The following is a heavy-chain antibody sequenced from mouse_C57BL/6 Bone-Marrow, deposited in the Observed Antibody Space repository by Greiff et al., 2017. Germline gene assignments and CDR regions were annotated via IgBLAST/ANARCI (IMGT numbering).Heavy chain of an antibody. J-gene: IGHJ2*01. V-gene: IGHV1-69*01. Sequence: QVQLKQPGAELVMPGASVKLSCKASGYTFTSYWMHWVKQRPGQGLEWIGEIDPSDSYTNYNQKFKGKSTLTVDKSSSTAYMQLSSLTSEDSAVYYCARSSGLRRPYYFDYWGQGTTLTVSS. CDR2: IDPSDSYT. CDR1: GYTFTSYW. CDR3: ARSSGLRRPYYFDY. D-gene: IGHD2-2*01.